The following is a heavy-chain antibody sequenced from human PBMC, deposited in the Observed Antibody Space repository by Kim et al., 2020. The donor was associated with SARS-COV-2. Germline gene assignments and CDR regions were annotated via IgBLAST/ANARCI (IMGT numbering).Heavy chain of an antibody. CDR3: ARRRGFHGLDV. CDR1: GGSIFSYY. J-gene: IGHJ6*02. CDR2: MYDSGIT. V-gene: IGHV4-59*08. Sequence: SETLSLTCTVSGGSIFSYYWSWIRQPPGKGLEWIGYMYDSGITDYNPSLKSRLTISVDTSKNQFSLKLSSVTAADTAVYYCARRRGFHGLDVWGQGASVTVSS.